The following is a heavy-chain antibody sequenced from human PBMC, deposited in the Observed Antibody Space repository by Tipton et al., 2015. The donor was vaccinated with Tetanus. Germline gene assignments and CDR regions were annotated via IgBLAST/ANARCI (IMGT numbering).Heavy chain of an antibody. CDR3: ASGSALDY. D-gene: IGHD6-25*01. CDR2: ISSTSSYI. V-gene: IGHV3-21*01. Sequence: SLRLSCEVSGFVFSSYTMNWVRQAPGKGLEWVASISSTSSYIYYAGSLKGRFTISRDNAKNSLYLQMNSLRAEDTAVYYCASGSALDYWGQGILVTVSS. J-gene: IGHJ4*02. CDR1: GFVFSSYT.